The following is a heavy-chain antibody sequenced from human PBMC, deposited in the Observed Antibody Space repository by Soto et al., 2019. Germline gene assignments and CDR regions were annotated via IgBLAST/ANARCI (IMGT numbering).Heavy chain of an antibody. CDR1: GGSISSSTFC. Sequence: SETLSLTCTVSGGSISSSTFCWGWIRQPPGKGLEWIGTISYSGSTYYNPSLKSRVTISVDTSKNQFSLKLSSVTAADTAVYYCARRFGRNFDYWGQGTLVTVSS. D-gene: IGHD3-16*01. CDR3: ARRFGRNFDY. J-gene: IGHJ4*02. CDR2: ISYSGST. V-gene: IGHV4-39*07.